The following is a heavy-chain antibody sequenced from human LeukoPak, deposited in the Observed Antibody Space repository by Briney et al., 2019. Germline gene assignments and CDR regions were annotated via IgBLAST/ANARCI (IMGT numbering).Heavy chain of an antibody. D-gene: IGHD2-2*01. Sequence: SETLSLTCTVSGGSISSYYWSWIRQPPGKGLEWIGYIYYSGSTNYNPSLKSRVTISVDTSKNQFSLKLSSVTAADTAVYYCARTWRRSGYVTRGLPFDPWGQGTLVTVSS. CDR3: ARTWRRSGYVTRGLPFDP. J-gene: IGHJ5*02. V-gene: IGHV4-59*12. CDR1: GGSISSYY. CDR2: IYYSGST.